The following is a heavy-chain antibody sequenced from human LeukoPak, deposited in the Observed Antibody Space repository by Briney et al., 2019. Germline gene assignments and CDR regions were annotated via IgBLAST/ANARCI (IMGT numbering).Heavy chain of an antibody. V-gene: IGHV3-30*02. CDR2: IRYDGSNK. D-gene: IGHD2-2*02. J-gene: IGHJ6*03. CDR1: GLTFSSYG. CDR3: ARDGVIVVVPAAISYYYYMDV. Sequence: GGSLRLSCAASGLTFSSYGMHWVRQAPGKGLEWVAFIRYDGSNKYYADSVKGRFTISRDNSKNTLYLQMNSLRAEDTAVYYCARDGVIVVVPAAISYYYYMDVWGKGTTVTVSS.